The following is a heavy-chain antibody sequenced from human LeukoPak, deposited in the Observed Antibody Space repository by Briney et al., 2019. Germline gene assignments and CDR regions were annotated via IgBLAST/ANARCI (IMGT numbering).Heavy chain of an antibody. CDR3: ARHFDYSRPRGGY. V-gene: IGHV4-34*01. D-gene: IGHD3-9*01. J-gene: IGHJ4*02. CDR1: GGSFSGYY. Sequence: PSETLSLTCAVYGGSFSGYYWSWIRQPPGKGLEWIGEINHSGSTNYNPSLKSRVTISVDTSKNQFSLKLSSVTAADTAVYYCARHFDYSRPRGGYWGQGTLVTVSS. CDR2: INHSGST.